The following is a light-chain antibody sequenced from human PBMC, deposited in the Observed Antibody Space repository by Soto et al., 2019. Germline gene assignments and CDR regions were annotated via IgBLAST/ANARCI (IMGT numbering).Light chain of an antibody. CDR2: GAS. J-gene: IGKJ5*01. Sequence: ELVLTQSPGTLSLSPGEEATHSCRASQSVSSNLAWYQQNPGQAPRLLMYGASTRATGIPARFSGSGSGTEFTLTISSLQSEDFAVNYCQQYNNWPPYTFGQGTRLEIK. CDR3: QQYNNWPPYT. CDR1: QSVSSN. V-gene: IGKV3-15*01.